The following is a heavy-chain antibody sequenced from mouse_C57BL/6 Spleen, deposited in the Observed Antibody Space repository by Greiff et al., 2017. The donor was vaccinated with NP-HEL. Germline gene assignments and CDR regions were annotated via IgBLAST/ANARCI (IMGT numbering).Heavy chain of an antibody. J-gene: IGHJ1*03. CDR1: GFSLTSYV. CDR2: IWSGGST. CDR3: AIYDYDGRSWYFDV. D-gene: IGHD2-4*01. V-gene: IGHV2-2*01. Sequence: VQLQQSGPGLVQPSQSLSITCTVSGFSLTSYVVHWVRQSPGKGLAWLGVIWSGGSTDYNAAFISRLSISKDNSKSQVFFKMNSLQADDTAIYYCAIYDYDGRSWYFDVWGTGTTVTVSS.